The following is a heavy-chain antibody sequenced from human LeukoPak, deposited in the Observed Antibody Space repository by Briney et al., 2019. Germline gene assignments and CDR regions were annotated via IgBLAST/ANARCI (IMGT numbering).Heavy chain of an antibody. V-gene: IGHV3-49*04. D-gene: IGHD4/OR15-4a*01. CDR3: SRGMTESGAKYYSDH. J-gene: IGHJ4*02. CDR2: IRSRLYGGTA. Sequence: GGSLRLSCAASGFTFSSYWMSWVRQAPGKGLEWVGLIRSRLYGGTAEYGASVKGRFTVSRDDSQGIAYLQMNSLKTDDTAVYYCSRGMTESGAKYYSDHWGQGTLVTVSS. CDR1: GFTFSSYW.